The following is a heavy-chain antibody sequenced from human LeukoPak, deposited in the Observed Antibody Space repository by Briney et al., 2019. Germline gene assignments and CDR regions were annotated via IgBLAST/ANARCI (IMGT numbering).Heavy chain of an antibody. CDR1: GYTFTGYY. Sequence: ASVKVSCKASGYTFTGYYMHWVRQAPGQGLEWMGWINPNSGGTNYAQKFQGRVTMTRDTSISTAYMELRSLRSDDTAVYYCARDGVVAAPENAFDIWGQGTMVTVSS. D-gene: IGHD2-15*01. CDR2: INPNSGGT. J-gene: IGHJ3*02. V-gene: IGHV1-2*02. CDR3: ARDGVVAAPENAFDI.